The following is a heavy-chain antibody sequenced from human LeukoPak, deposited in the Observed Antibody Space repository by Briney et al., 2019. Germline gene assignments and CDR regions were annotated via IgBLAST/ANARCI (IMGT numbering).Heavy chain of an antibody. CDR1: GFTFTDYF. J-gene: IGHJ4*02. V-gene: IGHV3-11*01. Sequence: GGSLSLSCAASGFTFTDYFMGWIRQAPGKGLDWVSHISRLGDTIDYAASVKGRFTISRDNAKNSLFLQMNFLRAEDTAVYFCARVRRGGDSRYFDYWGQGALVTVSS. CDR2: ISRLGDTI. CDR3: ARVRRGGDSRYFDY. D-gene: IGHD2-21*02.